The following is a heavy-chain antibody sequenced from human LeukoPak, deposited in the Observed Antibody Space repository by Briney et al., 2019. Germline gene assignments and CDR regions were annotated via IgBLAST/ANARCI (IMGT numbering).Heavy chain of an antibody. CDR2: IRYDGSNK. Sequence: GGSLRLSCAASGFTFSSYGMHWVRQAPGKGLEWVAFIRYDGSNKYYADSVKGRFTISRDNSKNTLYLQMNSLRAEDTAVYYCAKDQREAHGAMVEYYFDYWGQGTLVTVSS. CDR3: AKDQREAHGAMVEYYFDY. CDR1: GFTFSSYG. V-gene: IGHV3-30*02. J-gene: IGHJ4*02. D-gene: IGHD5-18*01.